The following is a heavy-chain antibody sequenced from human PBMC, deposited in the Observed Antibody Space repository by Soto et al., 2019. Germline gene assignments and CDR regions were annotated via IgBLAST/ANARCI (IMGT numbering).Heavy chain of an antibody. J-gene: IGHJ4*02. CDR2: IYYTGST. Sequence: PSETLSLTCSVSGASIRSGGYYWSWLRQSPGKGLEWIGHIYYTGSTFYSPSLKSRLTISLDTSKNQFSLDLRSVTAADTAMYYCARMEMAFIKWGRGTLVTVSS. CDR1: GASIRSGGYY. CDR3: ARMEMAFIK. D-gene: IGHD3-3*01. V-gene: IGHV4-31*03.